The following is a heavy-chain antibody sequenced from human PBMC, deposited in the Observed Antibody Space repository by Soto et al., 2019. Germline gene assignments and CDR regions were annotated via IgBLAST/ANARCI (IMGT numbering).Heavy chain of an antibody. Sequence: GGSLRLSCAASGFTFSSYSMNWVRQAPGKGLEWVSYISSSSSTIYYADSVKGRFTISRDNAKNSLYLQMNSLRAEDTAVYYCASSTVVYYYYYGMDVWGQGTTVTVSS. J-gene: IGHJ6*02. CDR1: GFTFSSYS. D-gene: IGHD2-8*02. V-gene: IGHV3-48*01. CDR2: ISSSSSTI. CDR3: ASSTVVYYYYYGMDV.